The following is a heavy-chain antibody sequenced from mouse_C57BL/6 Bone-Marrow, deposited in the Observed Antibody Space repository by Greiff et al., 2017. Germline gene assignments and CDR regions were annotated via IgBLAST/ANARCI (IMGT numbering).Heavy chain of an antibody. Sequence: EVQLQQSGGGLVKPGGSLKLSCAASGFTFSDYGMHWVRQAPEKGLEWVAYISSGSSTIDYADTVKGRFTITRDNAKNTLFLQMTSLRSEDTAMYYCARGYYCNYGGYAMDYWGQGTSVTVSS. CDR2: ISSGSSTI. J-gene: IGHJ4*01. CDR3: ARGYYCNYGGYAMDY. CDR1: GFTFSDYG. V-gene: IGHV5-17*01. D-gene: IGHD2-1*01.